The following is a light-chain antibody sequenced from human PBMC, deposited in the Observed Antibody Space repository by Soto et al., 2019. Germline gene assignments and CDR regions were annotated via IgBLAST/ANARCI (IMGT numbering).Light chain of an antibody. Sequence: DIQLTQSPSFLAASVGDRVTITCRDSQSISSWLAWYQQKRGKAPKLXIYAASTLQSGVPSRFRCSGAGTDCTRTISCLQSEDVATDYCQQYYSYPLTFGGGTKVDIK. V-gene: IGKV1-9*01. CDR1: QSISSW. CDR2: AAS. CDR3: QQYYSYPLT. J-gene: IGKJ4*01.